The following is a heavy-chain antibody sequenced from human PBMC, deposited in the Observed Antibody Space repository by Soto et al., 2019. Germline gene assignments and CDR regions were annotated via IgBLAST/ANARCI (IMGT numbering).Heavy chain of an antibody. V-gene: IGHV4-59*08. CDR3: ARRVDY. Sequence: QVQLQESGPGLVKPSETLSLTCTVSGGSISSYYWSWIRQPPGKGLEWIGYIYYSGSTNYNPSPQRRVTLSVDTSKHLFSLKLGSVTAADTAVYYCARRVDYWGQGTLVTVSS. J-gene: IGHJ4*02. CDR1: GGSISSYY. CDR2: IYYSGST.